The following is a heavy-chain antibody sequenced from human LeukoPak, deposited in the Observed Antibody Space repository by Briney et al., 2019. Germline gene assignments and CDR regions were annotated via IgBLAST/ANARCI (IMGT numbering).Heavy chain of an antibody. D-gene: IGHD6-13*01. CDR2: ISGSGSPI. CDR3: ARDPMSAPIDY. CDR1: EFTFSKFG. Sequence: GGPLRLSCAVSEFTFSKFGMNWVRQAPGKGLEWVSYISGSGSPIHYADSVKGRFTISRDNAKSSLYLQMNSLRVEDTAVYYCARDPMSAPIDYWGQGTLVTVSS. J-gene: IGHJ4*02. V-gene: IGHV3-48*01.